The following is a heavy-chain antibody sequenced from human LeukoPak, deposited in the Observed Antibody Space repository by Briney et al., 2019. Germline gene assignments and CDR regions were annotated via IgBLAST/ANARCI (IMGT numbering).Heavy chain of an antibody. J-gene: IGHJ4*02. D-gene: IGHD2-21*01. CDR3: ARIKIVEEVVNPWSWGPKKKTLLTPSAY. Sequence: ASVKVSCKASGYTFTSYAMNWVRQAPGQGLEWMGWINANTGNTDYAQNFQGRITMTTNPSTSTAYLALRSLTSDDTAVYYCARIKIVEEVVNPWSWGPKKKTLLTPSAYWGQGTLVTVSS. CDR1: GYTFTSYA. V-gene: IGHV1-18*01. CDR2: INANTGNT.